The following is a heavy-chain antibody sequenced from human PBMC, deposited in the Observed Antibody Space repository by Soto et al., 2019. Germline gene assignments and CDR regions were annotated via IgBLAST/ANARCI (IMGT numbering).Heavy chain of an antibody. J-gene: IGHJ5*02. Sequence: PSETLSLTCTVSGGSISSGGYYWSWIRQHPGKGLEWTGYIYYSGSTYYNPSLKSRVTISVDTSKNQFPLKLSSVTAADTAVYYCARLGTYCSSTSCYCTWGQGTLVNVSS. V-gene: IGHV4-31*03. CDR2: IYYSGST. CDR3: ARLGTYCSSTSCYCT. CDR1: GGSISSGGYY. D-gene: IGHD2-2*01.